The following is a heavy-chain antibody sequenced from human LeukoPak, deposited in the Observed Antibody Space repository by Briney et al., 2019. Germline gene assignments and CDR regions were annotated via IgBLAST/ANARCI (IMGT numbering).Heavy chain of an antibody. D-gene: IGHD3-10*02. V-gene: IGHV3-66*01. J-gene: IGHJ6*04. CDR2: IYSGDST. CDR3: AELGITMIGGV. Sequence: GGSLRLSCAASGFTVSSNYMSWVRQAPGKGLEWVSVIYSGDSTYYADSVKGRFTISRDNAKNSLYLQMNSLRAEDTAVYYCAELGITMIGGVWGKGTTVTISS. CDR1: GFTVSSNY.